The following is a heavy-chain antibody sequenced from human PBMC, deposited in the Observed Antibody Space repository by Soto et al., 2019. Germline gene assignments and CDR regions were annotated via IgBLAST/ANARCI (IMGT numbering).Heavy chain of an antibody. D-gene: IGHD6-13*01. CDR1: GFTFSSSA. J-gene: IGHJ4*02. V-gene: IGHV3-23*01. CDR3: AMGLAAAGSLDY. Sequence: EVQLLGSGGGLVQPGGSLRLCCAASGFTFSSSAMSWVRQAPGRGLEWFSTISGSGGTPYYADSVKGRFTISRDNSKNTLYLVLNRLRAEDTAVYYCAMGLAAAGSLDYWGQGTLVTVSS. CDR2: ISGSGGTP.